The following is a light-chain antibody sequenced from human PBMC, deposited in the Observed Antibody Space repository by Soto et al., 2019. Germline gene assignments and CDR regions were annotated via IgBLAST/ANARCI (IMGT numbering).Light chain of an antibody. V-gene: IGKV1-39*01. CDR2: ASS. J-gene: IGKJ2*01. Sequence: DIQMTQSPSSLSASVGDRVTINCRASQSISSYLNWYQQKPGKAPKLLIYASSSLQSGVPSRFSGSGSGTDFTLTISSLQPEEFATYYCQQSYSTLYTFGQGTKLEIK. CDR1: QSISSY. CDR3: QQSYSTLYT.